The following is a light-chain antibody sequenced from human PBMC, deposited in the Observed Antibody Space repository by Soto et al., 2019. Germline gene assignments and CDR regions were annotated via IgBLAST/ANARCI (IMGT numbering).Light chain of an antibody. CDR1: QALGNN. V-gene: IGKV3-15*01. Sequence: EIVMMQSPATLSVSPRERATLSCRASQALGNNLAWYQHKPGQAPRLLIYGASTRATGVPVRFSGSGSETEFTLSISSLQSDDLAVYYCQQYTHWPYTFGQGTKLEIE. CDR3: QQYTHWPYT. CDR2: GAS. J-gene: IGKJ2*01.